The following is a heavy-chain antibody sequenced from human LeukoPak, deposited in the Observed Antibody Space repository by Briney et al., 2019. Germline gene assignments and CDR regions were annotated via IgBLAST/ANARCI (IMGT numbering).Heavy chain of an antibody. CDR3: ARDHLYYDILTGYSS. CDR2: ISAYNGNT. V-gene: IGHV1-18*01. CDR1: GYTFTSYG. Sequence: ASVKVSCTASGYTFTSYGISWVRQAPGQGLEWMGWISAYNGNTNYAQKLQGRVTMTTDTSTSTAYMELRSLRSDDTAVYYCARDHLYYDILTGYSSWGQGTPVTVSS. J-gene: IGHJ4*02. D-gene: IGHD3-9*01.